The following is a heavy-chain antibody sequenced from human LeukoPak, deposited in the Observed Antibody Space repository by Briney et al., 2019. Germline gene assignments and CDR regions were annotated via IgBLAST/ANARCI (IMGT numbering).Heavy chain of an antibody. CDR3: ARDAPTVGVDS. Sequence: GGTLRLSCAASGFIFDDYGMSWVRQAPGKGLEWVSGINWNGGSTGYADSVKGRFTISRDNAKNSLYLQMNSLRAEEDTALYYCARDAPTVGVDSWGQGTLVTVSS. J-gene: IGHJ4*02. CDR1: GFIFDDYG. CDR2: INWNGGST. V-gene: IGHV3-20*04.